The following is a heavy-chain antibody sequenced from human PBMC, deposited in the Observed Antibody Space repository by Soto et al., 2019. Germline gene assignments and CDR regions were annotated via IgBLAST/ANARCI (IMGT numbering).Heavy chain of an antibody. CDR3: ARDGGLISGAGTDSAA. CDR1: GFTFSSYG. CDR2: IWYDGSNK. D-gene: IGHD6-13*01. V-gene: IGHV3-33*01. J-gene: IGHJ5*02. Sequence: QVQLVESGGGVVQPGRSLRLSCAASGFTFSSYGMHWVRQAPGKGLEWVAVIWYDGSNKYYADSVKGRFTISRDNSKNTLHLKMNSLRAEDTAVYYCARDGGLISGAGTDSAAWGQGTLVTVSS.